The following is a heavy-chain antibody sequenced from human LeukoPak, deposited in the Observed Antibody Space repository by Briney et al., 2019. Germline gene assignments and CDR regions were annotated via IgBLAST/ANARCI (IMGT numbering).Heavy chain of an antibody. J-gene: IGHJ4*02. V-gene: IGHV4-4*02. CDR3: ARQNGVGLFSLP. CDR2: MYHSGNT. D-gene: IGHD2-8*01. Sequence: SETLSLTCLVSGGSISTNNWWSWVRQSPRKGLEWIGDMYHSGNTNYNPSLKSRVIISVDKSKNQFSLKLTSVTAADTAVYYCARQNGVGLFSLPGGQGILVTVSS. CDR1: GGSISTNNW.